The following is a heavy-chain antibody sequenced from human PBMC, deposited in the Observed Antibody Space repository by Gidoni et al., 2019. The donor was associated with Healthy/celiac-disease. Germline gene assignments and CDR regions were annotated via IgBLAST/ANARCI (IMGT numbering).Heavy chain of an antibody. CDR1: GFTFSSYA. Sequence: QVQLVESGGGVVQPGRSLRLSCAASGFTFSSYAMHWVRQAPGKGLGWVAVISYDGSNKYYADSVKGRFTISRDNSKNTLYLQMNSLRAEDTAVYYCARDKGTGDLNYWGQGTLVTVSS. V-gene: IGHV3-30-3*01. J-gene: IGHJ4*02. CDR2: ISYDGSNK. D-gene: IGHD7-27*01. CDR3: ARDKGTGDLNY.